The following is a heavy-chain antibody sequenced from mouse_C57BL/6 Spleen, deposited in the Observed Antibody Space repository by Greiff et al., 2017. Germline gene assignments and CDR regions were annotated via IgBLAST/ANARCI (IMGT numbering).Heavy chain of an antibody. V-gene: IGHV1-61*01. CDR2: IYPSDSET. D-gene: IGHD3-1*01. J-gene: IGHJ4*01. Sequence: QVQLQQPGAELVRPGSSVKLSCKASGYTFTSYWMDWVKQMPGQGLEWIGNIYPSDSETHYNQKFKDKATLTVDKSSSTAYMQLSSLTSEDSAVYYCARELEIAMDYWGQGTSVTVSS. CDR3: ARELEIAMDY. CDR1: GYTFTSYW.